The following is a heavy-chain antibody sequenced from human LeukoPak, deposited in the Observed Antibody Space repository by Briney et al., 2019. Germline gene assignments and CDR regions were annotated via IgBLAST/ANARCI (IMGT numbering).Heavy chain of an antibody. J-gene: IGHJ6*03. CDR2: ISSSSSYI. V-gene: IGHV3-21*01. Sequence: GGSLRLSCAASGFTFSSYSMNWVRQAPGKGLEWVSSISSSSSYIYYADSVKGRFTISRDNAKNSLYLQMNSLRAEDTAVYYCARDYGWYEQRPYYYMDVWGKGTTVTVSS. CDR1: GFTFSSYS. CDR3: ARDYGWYEQRPYYYMDV. D-gene: IGHD6-19*01.